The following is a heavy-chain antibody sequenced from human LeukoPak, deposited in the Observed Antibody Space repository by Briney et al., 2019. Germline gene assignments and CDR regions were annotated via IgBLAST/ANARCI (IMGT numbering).Heavy chain of an antibody. J-gene: IGHJ3*02. CDR2: IYYTWST. D-gene: IGHD6-19*01. V-gene: IGHV4-59*01. CDR1: GGSISSYY. CDR3: ARGASSGWLDAFDI. Sequence: PSETLSLTCTVSGGSISSYYWSWIRQPPGKGLEWIGCIYYTWSTCYNPSLESRVTISLDTSMNQFSLKLSSVTAADTAVYYCARGASSGWLDAFDIWGQGTMVTVSS.